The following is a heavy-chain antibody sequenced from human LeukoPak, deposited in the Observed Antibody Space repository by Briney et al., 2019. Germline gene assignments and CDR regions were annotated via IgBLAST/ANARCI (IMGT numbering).Heavy chain of an antibody. CDR3: ARALYDLWSGYPPPGYYYMDV. Sequence: GGSLILSCAASGFTFSSYWMSWVRQAPGKGLEWVANIKQDGSEKYYADSVKGRFTISRDNAKNSLYLQMTSLRAEDTAVYYCARALYDLWSGYPPPGYYYMDVWGKGTTVTVSS. J-gene: IGHJ6*03. D-gene: IGHD3-3*01. CDR1: GFTFSSYW. CDR2: IKQDGSEK. V-gene: IGHV3-7*01.